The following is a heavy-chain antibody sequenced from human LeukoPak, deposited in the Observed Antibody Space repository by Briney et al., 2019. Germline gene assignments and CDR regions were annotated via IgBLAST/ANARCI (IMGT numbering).Heavy chain of an antibody. Sequence: ASVKVPCKASGYTFTDYYMHWVRQAPGQGLEWMAWISAYNGNTKYAQKFQGRVTMTTDTSTSTAYMELRSLRSDDTAVYYCARDPLRFGELLGYFDYWGQGTLVTVSS. CDR3: ARDPLRFGELLGYFDY. CDR2: ISAYNGNT. V-gene: IGHV1-18*04. D-gene: IGHD3-10*01. CDR1: GYTFTDYY. J-gene: IGHJ4*02.